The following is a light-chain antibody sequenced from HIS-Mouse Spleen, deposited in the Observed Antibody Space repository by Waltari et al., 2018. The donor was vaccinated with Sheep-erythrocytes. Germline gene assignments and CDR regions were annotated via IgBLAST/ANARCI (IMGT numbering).Light chain of an antibody. CDR1: SSDVGGYNY. Sequence: QSALTQPPSVSGSPRQSVTIPCPGTSSDVGGYNYVSWYQQHPGKAPKLMIYDVSKRPSGVPDRFSGSKSGNTASLTISGLQAEDEADYYCCSYAGSYNHVFATGTKVTVL. V-gene: IGLV2-11*01. CDR2: DVS. CDR3: CSYAGSYNHV. J-gene: IGLJ1*01.